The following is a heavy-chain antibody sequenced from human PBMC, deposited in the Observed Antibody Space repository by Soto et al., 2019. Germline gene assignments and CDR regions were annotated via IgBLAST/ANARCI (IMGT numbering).Heavy chain of an antibody. J-gene: IGHJ4*02. CDR2: INPNSGAT. CDR1: GYTFTGYY. D-gene: IGHD3-10*01. Sequence: QVQLVQSGAEVKKPGASVKASCKASGYTFTGYYMHWVRPAPGQRLEWMGWINPNSGATYYEQKLQGCVTMTRNTSITTAYLELSRLRSDDTAVYYCARGSPLMVQGKFDYWGQGTLVTVSS. CDR3: ARGSPLMVQGKFDY. V-gene: IGHV1-2*04.